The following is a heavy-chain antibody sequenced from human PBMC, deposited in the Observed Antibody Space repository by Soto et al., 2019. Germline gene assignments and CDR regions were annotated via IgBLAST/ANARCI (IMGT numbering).Heavy chain of an antibody. CDR1: GYSFSSQY. D-gene: IGHD6-19*01. J-gene: IGHJ3*02. Sequence: QVQLVQSGAEVEKPGASVKISCKASGYSFSSQYVHWVRQAPGQGLEWMGIINPNGGSTTYAQKLQVRVPMTGDTSTSTVPMELSRLTSEATPVYYWGRGQGLRPGGGGTEPLDIWGQGTMVTVAS. V-gene: IGHV1-46*03. CDR3: GRGQGLRPGGGGTEPLDI. CDR2: INPNGGST.